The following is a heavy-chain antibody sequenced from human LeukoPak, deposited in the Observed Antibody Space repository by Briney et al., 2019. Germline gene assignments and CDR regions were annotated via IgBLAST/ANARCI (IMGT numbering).Heavy chain of an antibody. CDR3: AREDPQTTVPEGMDV. J-gene: IGHJ6*02. D-gene: IGHD4-17*01. CDR2: IYYSGTT. V-gene: IGHV4-59*01. Sequence: SETLSLTCTVSGVSISYYYWSWIRQSPGKGLEWIGYIYYSGTTNYNPSLKSRVTISVDTSKHEFSLQLRSVTAADTAVYYCAREDPQTTVPEGMDVWGQGTTVTVSS. CDR1: GVSISYYY.